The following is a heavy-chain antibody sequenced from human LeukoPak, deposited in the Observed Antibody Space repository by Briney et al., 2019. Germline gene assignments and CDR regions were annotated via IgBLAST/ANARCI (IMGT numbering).Heavy chain of an antibody. D-gene: IGHD5/OR15-5a*01. CDR1: GLTFNNAW. CDR2: IKSKTDGGTT. CDR3: AKCRYISVYDSA. V-gene: IGHV3-15*01. J-gene: IGHJ5*02. Sequence: GGSLRLSCAASGLTFNNAWMSWVRQAPGKGLEWVGRIKSKTDGGTTDDAAPVKGRFTISRDDSKNTLYLQMNSLKTEDTAVYYCAKCRYISVYDSAWGQGTLVTVSS.